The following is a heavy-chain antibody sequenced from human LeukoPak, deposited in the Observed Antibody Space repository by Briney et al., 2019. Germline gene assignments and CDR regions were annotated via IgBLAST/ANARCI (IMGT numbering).Heavy chain of an antibody. J-gene: IGHJ4*02. V-gene: IGHV3-23*01. CDR2: ISGNSGRT. CDR3: AKSTSSWERVDY. CDR1: GFTFSSYA. D-gene: IGHD6-13*01. Sequence: GGSLRLSCAASGFTFSSYAMSWVRQAPGKGLEWVSGISGNSGRTYYADSVKGRFSISRDNSNNTLYLQMNSLRAEDAAVYYCAKSTSSWERVDYWGQGTLVTVPS.